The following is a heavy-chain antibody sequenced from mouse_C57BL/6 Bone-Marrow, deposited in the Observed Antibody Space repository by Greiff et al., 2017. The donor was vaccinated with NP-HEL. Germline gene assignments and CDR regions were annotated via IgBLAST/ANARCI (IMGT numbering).Heavy chain of an antibody. CDR1: GYTFTSYW. V-gene: IGHV1-5*01. D-gene: IGHD2-3*01. CDR3: TRCDGYRRGYFDV. CDR2: IYPGNSDT. J-gene: IGHJ1*03. Sequence: EVQLQQSGTVLARPGASVKMSCKTSGYTFTSYWMHWVKQRPGQGLEWIGAIYPGNSDTSYNQKFKGKAKLTAVTSASTAYMELSSLTNEDSAVYYCTRCDGYRRGYFDVWGTGTTVTVSS.